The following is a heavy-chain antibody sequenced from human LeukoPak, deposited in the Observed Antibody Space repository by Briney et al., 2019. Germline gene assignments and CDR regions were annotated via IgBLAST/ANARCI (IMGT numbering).Heavy chain of an antibody. J-gene: IGHJ4*02. CDR2: IIPIFGTA. CDR1: GGTFSSYA. D-gene: IGHD2-15*01. CDR3: AALGYCSGGSCYYIDY. Sequence: ASVKVSCKASGGTFSSYAISWVRQAPGQGLEWMGRIIPIFGTANYAQKFQGRVTITTDESTSTAYMELSSVSSEDTAVYYCAALGYCSGGSCYYIDYWGQGTLVTVSS. V-gene: IGHV1-69*05.